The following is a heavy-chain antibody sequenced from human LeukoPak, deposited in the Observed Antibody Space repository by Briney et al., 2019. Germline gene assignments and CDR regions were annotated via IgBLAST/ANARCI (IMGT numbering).Heavy chain of an antibody. CDR3: ARAYCSGGSCYVFDY. J-gene: IGHJ4*02. Sequence: ASVKVSCKASGYTLTSYYMHWVRQAPGQGLEWMGIINPSGGSTSYAQKFQGRVTMTRDTSTSTVYMELSSLRSEDTAVYYCARAYCSGGSCYVFDYWGQGTLVTVSS. V-gene: IGHV1-46*01. D-gene: IGHD2-15*01. CDR2: INPSGGST. CDR1: GYTLTSYY.